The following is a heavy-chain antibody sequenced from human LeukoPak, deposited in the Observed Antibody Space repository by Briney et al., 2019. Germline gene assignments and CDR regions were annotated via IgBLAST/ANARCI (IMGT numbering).Heavy chain of an antibody. CDR1: GGSISSSSYY. J-gene: IGHJ4*02. V-gene: IGHV4-39*01. D-gene: IGHD6-13*01. CDR3: ARRLSISGIAAAGIDY. Sequence: SEALSLTCTVSGGSISSSSYYWGWIRQPPGKGLEWIGSIYYSGSTYYNPSLKSRVTISVDTSKNQFSLKLSSVTAADTAVYYCARRLSISGIAAAGIDYWGQGTLVTVSS. CDR2: IYYSGST.